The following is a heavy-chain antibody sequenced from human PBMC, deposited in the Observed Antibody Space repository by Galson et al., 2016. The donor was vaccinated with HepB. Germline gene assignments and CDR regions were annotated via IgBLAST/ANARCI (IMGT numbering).Heavy chain of an antibody. CDR3: EKDRLSGHGDYSWGIFDI. J-gene: IGHJ3*02. Sequence: SLRLSCAGSGLSLSPYAMSWGRQTPGKGREWVSGISASGASKTYADSERGRFILSRDHSNNKLFLQMNSLTTEDTAIYFCEKDRLSGHGDYSWGIFDIWGRETEVTVSS. CDR2: ISASGASK. D-gene: IGHD4-17*01. V-gene: IGHV3-23*01. CDR1: GLSLSPYA.